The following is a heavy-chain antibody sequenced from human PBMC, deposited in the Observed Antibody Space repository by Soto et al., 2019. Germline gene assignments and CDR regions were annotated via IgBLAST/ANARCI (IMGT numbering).Heavy chain of an antibody. J-gene: IGHJ5*02. CDR1: GGSISSGGYY. D-gene: IGHD3-16*02. CDR2: IYYSGST. V-gene: IGHV4-31*03. Sequence: SETLSLTCTVSGGSISSGGYYWSWIRQHPGKGLEWIGYIYYSGSTYYNPSLKSRVTISVDTSKNQFSLKLSSVTAADTAVYYCARGPIMITFGGVIVANWFDPWGQGTLVTVSS. CDR3: ARGPIMITFGGVIVANWFDP.